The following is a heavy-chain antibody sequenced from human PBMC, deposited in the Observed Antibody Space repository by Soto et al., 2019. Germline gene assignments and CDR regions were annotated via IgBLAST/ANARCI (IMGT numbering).Heavy chain of an antibody. J-gene: IGHJ5*02. Sequence: ASVKVSCKASGYSFTGHYIHWVRQAPGQGLEWMGWINANNGATTYSQRFQGRVTITRDTSTSTAYMELSSLRSEDTAVYYCVGRHVSATGIDWFDPWGQGTLVTVSS. V-gene: IGHV1-2*02. CDR2: INANNGAT. CDR1: GYSFTGHY. D-gene: IGHD6-13*01. CDR3: VGRHVSATGIDWFDP.